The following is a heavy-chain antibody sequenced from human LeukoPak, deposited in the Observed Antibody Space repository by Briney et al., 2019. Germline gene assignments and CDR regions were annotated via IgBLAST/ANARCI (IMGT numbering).Heavy chain of an antibody. D-gene: IGHD1-26*01. V-gene: IGHV3-30*02. J-gene: IGHJ3*02. Sequence: GGSLRLSCEASGFRFSSYGMHWVRQAPGKGLEWVTFIWYDESDKNYADSVKGRFTISRDNSENTLYPQMNSLRAEDTAVYYCAKDGLSGSYFPYAFDTWGQGTMVTVSS. CDR2: IWYDESDK. CDR3: AKDGLSGSYFPYAFDT. CDR1: GFRFSSYG.